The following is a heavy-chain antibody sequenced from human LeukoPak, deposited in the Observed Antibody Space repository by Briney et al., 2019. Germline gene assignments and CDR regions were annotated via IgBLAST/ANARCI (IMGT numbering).Heavy chain of an antibody. V-gene: IGHV3-33*01. CDR1: GFTFSTDG. CDR3: VRVPVVTFDP. D-gene: IGHD2-15*01. Sequence: PGGSLRLSCAASGFTFSTDGMHWVRQAPGKGLEWVALVWSDGNGKFYADSVKGRFTISRDNFKNTLYLQMNSLRDEDTAVYYCVRVPVVTFDPWGQGTLVTVSS. CDR2: VWSDGNGK. J-gene: IGHJ5*02.